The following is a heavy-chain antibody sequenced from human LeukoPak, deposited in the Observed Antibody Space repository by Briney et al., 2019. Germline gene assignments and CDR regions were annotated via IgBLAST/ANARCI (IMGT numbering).Heavy chain of an antibody. CDR2: ISSSGSTI. CDR3: ARDPHRDDGRWYCSGGSCYSYYMDV. Sequence: GGSLRLSCAASGFTFSSYEMNWVRQAPGKGLEWVSYISSSGSTIYYADSVKGRFTISRDNAKNSLYLQMNSLRAEDTAVYYCARDPHRDDGRWYCSGGSCYSYYMDVWGKGTTVTVSS. J-gene: IGHJ6*03. V-gene: IGHV3-48*03. D-gene: IGHD2-15*01. CDR1: GFTFSSYE.